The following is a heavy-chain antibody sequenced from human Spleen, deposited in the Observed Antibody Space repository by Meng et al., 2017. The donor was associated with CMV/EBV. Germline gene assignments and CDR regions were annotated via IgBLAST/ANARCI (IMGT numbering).Heavy chain of an antibody. J-gene: IGHJ4*02. CDR2: NNTSYSRT. CDR1: GYTFTNKY. V-gene: IGHV1-46*04. Sequence: KASGYTFTNKYMHMKRQATGQGVGWMGMNNTSYSRTNCAQKLKGRVTITRDTSRSTVYMAMSSLRSEDTAVYYCARDLTYGTGDCFDYWGQGTLVTVSS. CDR3: ARDLTYGTGDCFDY. D-gene: IGHD4-17*01.